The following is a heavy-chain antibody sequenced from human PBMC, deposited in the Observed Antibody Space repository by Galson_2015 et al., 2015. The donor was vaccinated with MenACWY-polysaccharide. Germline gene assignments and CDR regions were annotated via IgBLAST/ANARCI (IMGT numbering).Heavy chain of an antibody. CDR3: ARGGWTYYDSSGLVLDY. Sequence: SVKVSCKASGYTFTGYYMHWVRQAPGQGLEWMGWINPNSGGTNYAQKFQGRVTMTRDTSISTAYMELSRLRSDDTAVYYCARGGWTYYDSSGLVLDYWGQGTLVTVSS. CDR2: INPNSGGT. J-gene: IGHJ4*02. V-gene: IGHV1-2*02. CDR1: GYTFTGYY. D-gene: IGHD3-22*01.